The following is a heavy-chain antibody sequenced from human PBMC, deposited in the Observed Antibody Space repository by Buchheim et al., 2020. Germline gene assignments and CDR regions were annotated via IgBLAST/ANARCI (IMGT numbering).Heavy chain of an antibody. CDR1: GFTFSSYG. CDR3: ARTTGFAYYYGMDV. D-gene: IGHD1-1*01. J-gene: IGHJ6*02. CDR2: IWYDGSNK. V-gene: IGHV3-33*01. Sequence: VQLLESGGGLVQPGGSLRLSCAASGFTFSSYGMHWVRQAPGKGLEWVAVIWYDGSNKYYADSVKGRFTISRDNSKNTLYLQMNSLRAEDTAVYYCARTTGFAYYYGMDVWGQGTT.